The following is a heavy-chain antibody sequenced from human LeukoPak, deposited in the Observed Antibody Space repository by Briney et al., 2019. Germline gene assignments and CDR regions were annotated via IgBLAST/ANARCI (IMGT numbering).Heavy chain of an antibody. V-gene: IGHV4-59*08. CDR2: IYYSGST. CDR3: ARRNNPGYCSGGSCPYYFDF. CDR1: GGSFSGYY. J-gene: IGHJ4*02. Sequence: PSETLSLTCAVYGGSFSGYYWSWIRQPPGKGLEWIGYIYYSGSTNYNPSLKSRVIISVDTSKNQFSLKLSSVTAADTAVYYCARRNNPGYCSGGSCPYYFDFWGQGTLVTVSS. D-gene: IGHD2-15*01.